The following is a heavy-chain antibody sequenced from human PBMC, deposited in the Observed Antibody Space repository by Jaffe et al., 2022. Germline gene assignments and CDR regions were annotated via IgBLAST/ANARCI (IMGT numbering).Heavy chain of an antibody. J-gene: IGHJ4*02. CDR3: ARHSYYYDSSGSYYYFDY. V-gene: IGHV4-39*01. CDR1: GGSISSSNYY. Sequence: QLQLQESGPGLVKPSETLSLICTVSGGSISSSNYYWGWIRQPPGEGLEWIGSINYSGTTYYNPSLRTRVTISVDTSKNQFSLKLSSVTAADTAVYFCARHSYYYDSSGSYYYFDYWGQGALDTVSS. CDR2: INYSGTT. D-gene: IGHD3-22*01.